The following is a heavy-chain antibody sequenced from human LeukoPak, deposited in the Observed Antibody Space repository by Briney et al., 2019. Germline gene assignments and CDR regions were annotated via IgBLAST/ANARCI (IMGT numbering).Heavy chain of an antibody. CDR1: GGSISTYY. V-gene: IGHV4-4*07. D-gene: IGHD6-6*01. Sequence: SETLSLTCTVSGGSISTYYWSLIRQPAGKGLEWIGRIYASGNTNYNPSLKSRVTMSLDTSKNRFSLRLTSVTAADTAVYYCAREYSSSSGKNAFDVWGQGTMVTVSS. J-gene: IGHJ3*01. CDR3: AREYSSSSGKNAFDV. CDR2: IYASGNT.